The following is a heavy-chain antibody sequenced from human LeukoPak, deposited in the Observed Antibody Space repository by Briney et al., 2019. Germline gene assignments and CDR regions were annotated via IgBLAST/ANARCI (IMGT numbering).Heavy chain of an antibody. D-gene: IGHD6-13*01. CDR3: ARVTAAGTWTFDI. V-gene: IGHV1-8*02. J-gene: IGHJ3*02. CDR2: MNPNSGNT. Sequence: RASVNVSCKASGDTFNINDINWVRQATGQGLEWMGWMNPNSGNTGYAQKSQGGVTMTRNISITTAYMELTDLRSEDTAVYYCARVTAAGTWTFDIWGQGTTVTVSS. CDR1: GDTFNIND.